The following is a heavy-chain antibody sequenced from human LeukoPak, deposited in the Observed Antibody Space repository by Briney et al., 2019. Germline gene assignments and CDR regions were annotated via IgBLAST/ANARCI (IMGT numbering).Heavy chain of an antibody. Sequence: SETLSLTCTVSSDSISSYHWSWIRQPPGMGLEWIGYISYSGSTYYNPSLKSRVTISVDTSKYQLSLKLSSVTAADTAVYYCAREPSRGIGELSLPFDYWGQGTLVTVSS. J-gene: IGHJ4*02. CDR1: SDSISSYH. CDR3: AREPSRGIGELSLPFDY. V-gene: IGHV4-59*12. CDR2: ISYSGST. D-gene: IGHD3-10*01.